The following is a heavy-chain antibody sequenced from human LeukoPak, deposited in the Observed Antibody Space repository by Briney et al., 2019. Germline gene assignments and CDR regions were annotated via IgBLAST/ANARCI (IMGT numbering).Heavy chain of an antibody. Sequence: APVKVSCKASGYTFTGYYLHWVRQAPGQGLEWMGWINPNSGDTKYAQKFQGRVTMTRDTSISTAYMEVRSDDTAVYYCARKNYYDTSGRFDCWGQGTLATVSS. CDR2: INPNSGDT. CDR1: GYTFTGYY. V-gene: IGHV1-2*02. J-gene: IGHJ4*02. D-gene: IGHD3-22*01. CDR3: ARKNYYDTSGRFDC.